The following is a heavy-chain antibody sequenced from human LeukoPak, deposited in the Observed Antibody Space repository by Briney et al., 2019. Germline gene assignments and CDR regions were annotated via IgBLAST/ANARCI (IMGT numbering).Heavy chain of an antibody. D-gene: IGHD6-13*01. CDR3: AREAAAGVDY. CDR1: GYSISSGYY. Sequence: KPSETLSLTCTVSGYSISSGYYWGWIRQPPGKGLEWIGSIYHSGSTYYNPSLKSRVTISADTSKNQFSLKLSSVTAADTAVYYCAREAAAGVDYWGQGTLVTVSS. CDR2: IYHSGST. J-gene: IGHJ4*02. V-gene: IGHV4-38-2*02.